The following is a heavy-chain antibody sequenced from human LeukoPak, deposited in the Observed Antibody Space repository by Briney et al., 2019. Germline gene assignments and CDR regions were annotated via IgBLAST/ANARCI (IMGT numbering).Heavy chain of an antibody. Sequence: GASVKVSCTASAYTFTSYAISWMRQAPGQGLEWMGWIRVYNGNTNYAQKFQGRVTMTTDTSTNTVYMELRSLRFDDTAVYYCARDLAGIVGVTACFDPWGQGTLVTVSS. J-gene: IGHJ5*02. CDR3: ARDLAGIVGVTACFDP. D-gene: IGHD1-26*01. V-gene: IGHV1-18*01. CDR2: IRVYNGNT. CDR1: AYTFTSYA.